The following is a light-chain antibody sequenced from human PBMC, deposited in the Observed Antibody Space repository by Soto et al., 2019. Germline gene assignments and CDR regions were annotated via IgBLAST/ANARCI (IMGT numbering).Light chain of an antibody. CDR2: GAS. V-gene: IGKV3-15*01. CDR3: QQYNNWPVT. CDR1: QSVNNI. J-gene: IGKJ1*01. Sequence: EIVMTQSPVSLSVSPGETATLSCRASQSVNNILAWYQQKFGQAPRLLIYGASTRATGIPARFSGSGSGTEFTLTISSLQSEDSAVYYCQQYNNWPVTFGQGTKVEIK.